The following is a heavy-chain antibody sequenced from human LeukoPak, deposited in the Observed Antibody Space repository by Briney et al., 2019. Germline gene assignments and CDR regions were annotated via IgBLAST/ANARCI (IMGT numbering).Heavy chain of an antibody. CDR3: ARAGWIITSGIDY. D-gene: IGHD3-10*01. Sequence: PSETLSLTCGASGYSISRGYYWAWIRPPPGKGLGWIGTIYHIGSTYYTPSLGSRVTISVDTSKNEFSLNLKSVTAADAAVYYCARAGWIITSGIDYWGQGALVTVSS. J-gene: IGHJ4*02. V-gene: IGHV4-38-2*01. CDR2: IYHIGST. CDR1: GYSISRGYY.